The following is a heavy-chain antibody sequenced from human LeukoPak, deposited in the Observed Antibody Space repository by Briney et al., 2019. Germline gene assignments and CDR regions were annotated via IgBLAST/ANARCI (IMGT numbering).Heavy chain of an antibody. Sequence: GGSLRLSCAASGFTLSSYAMTWVRQAPGRGLEWVSSVDGGGGTYYADSVKGRFTISRDNSKDTLYLQMNGLRAEDTAVYYCARDGQGHSYGVLGYYYYYGMDVWGQGTTVTVSS. D-gene: IGHD5-18*01. CDR1: GFTLSSYA. CDR3: ARDGQGHSYGVLGYYYYYGMDV. V-gene: IGHV3-23*01. J-gene: IGHJ6*02. CDR2: VDGGGGT.